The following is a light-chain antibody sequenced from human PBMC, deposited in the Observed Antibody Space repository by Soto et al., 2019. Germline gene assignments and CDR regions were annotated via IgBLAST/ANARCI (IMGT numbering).Light chain of an antibody. V-gene: IGKV3-20*01. CDR2: GAS. CDR1: QSVSSSY. J-gene: IGKJ1*01. Sequence: EIVLTQSPGTLSLSPGERATLSCRASQSVSSSYLAWYQQKPGQAPRLLIYGASSRATGIPDRFSGSGSGTDFTLTISRLEPEDFAVYYCQQDGSSPGKFGQGTKVGNQT. CDR3: QQDGSSPGK.